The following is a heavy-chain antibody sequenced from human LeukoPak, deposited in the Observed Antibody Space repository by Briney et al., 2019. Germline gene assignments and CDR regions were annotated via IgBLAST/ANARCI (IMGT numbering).Heavy chain of an antibody. V-gene: IGHV4-4*07. J-gene: IGHJ4*02. CDR2: VSSSGST. CDR3: ARDRYIYGLTEYYFDY. Sequence: SETLSLTCSVSGDPISYFYWSWIRQAAGKGLEWIGRVSSSGSTDYNASLKSRVTMSVDTSKNQLSLKLSSVTAADTAVYYCARDRYIYGLTEYYFDYWGQGTLVTVSS. D-gene: IGHD5-18*01. CDR1: GDPISYFY.